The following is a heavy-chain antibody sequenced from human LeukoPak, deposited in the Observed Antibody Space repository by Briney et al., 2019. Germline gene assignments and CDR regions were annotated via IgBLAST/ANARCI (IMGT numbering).Heavy chain of an antibody. Sequence: ASVKVSCKASGCTFTSYYMHWVRQAPGQGLEWMGIINPSGGSTSYAQKFQGRVTITADESTSTAYMELSSLRSEDTAVYYCAIGLYSSSWYSESYYYYYGMDVWSQGTTVTVSS. V-gene: IGHV1-46*01. CDR3: AIGLYSSSWYSESYYYYYGMDV. CDR2: INPSGGST. J-gene: IGHJ6*02. CDR1: GCTFTSYY. D-gene: IGHD6-13*01.